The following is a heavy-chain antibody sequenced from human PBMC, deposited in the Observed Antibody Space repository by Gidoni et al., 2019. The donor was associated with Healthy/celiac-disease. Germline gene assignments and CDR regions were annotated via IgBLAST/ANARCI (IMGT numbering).Heavy chain of an antibody. Sequence: QVQLVESGGGVVQPGRSLRLSCAASGFTFSSYAMHWVRQAPGKGLEGVAVISYDGSNKYYADSVKGRFTISRDNSKNTLYLQMNSLRAEDTAVYYCAQGYYYDSSALGYWGQGTLVTVSS. V-gene: IGHV3-30-3*01. CDR2: ISYDGSNK. CDR1: GFTFSSYA. J-gene: IGHJ4*02. D-gene: IGHD3-22*01. CDR3: AQGYYYDSSALGY.